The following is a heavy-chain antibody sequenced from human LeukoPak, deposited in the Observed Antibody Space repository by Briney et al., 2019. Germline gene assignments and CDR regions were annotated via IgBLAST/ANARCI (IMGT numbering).Heavy chain of an antibody. Sequence: PGGSLRLSCAASGFTFSSYSMNWVRQAPGKGLEWVSYISSSSSTIYYADSVKGRFTISRDNAKNSLYLQMNSLRAEDTAVYYCARDGTGDFDYWGQGTPVTVSS. CDR2: ISSSSSTI. CDR1: GFTFSSYS. V-gene: IGHV3-48*01. CDR3: ARDGTGDFDY. D-gene: IGHD3/OR15-3a*01. J-gene: IGHJ4*02.